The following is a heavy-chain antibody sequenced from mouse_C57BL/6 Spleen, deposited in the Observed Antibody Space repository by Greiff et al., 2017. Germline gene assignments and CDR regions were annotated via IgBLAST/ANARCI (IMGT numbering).Heavy chain of an antibody. D-gene: IGHD1-1*01. CDR1: GYSFTDYN. V-gene: IGHV1-39*01. J-gene: IGHJ1*03. CDR3: ARSYYYGSSYGYFDV. Sequence: EVKLMESGPELVKPGASVKISCKASGYSFTDYNMNWVKQSNGKSLEWIGVINPNYGTTSYNQKFKGKATLTVDQSSSTAYMQLNSLTSEDSAVYYCARSYYYGSSYGYFDVWGTGTTVTVSS. CDR2: INPNYGTT.